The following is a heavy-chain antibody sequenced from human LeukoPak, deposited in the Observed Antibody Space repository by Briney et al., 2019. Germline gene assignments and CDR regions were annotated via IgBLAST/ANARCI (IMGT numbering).Heavy chain of an antibody. D-gene: IGHD2-2*01. J-gene: IGHJ5*02. V-gene: IGHV4-34*01. CDR1: GGSFSGYY. Sequence: PSETLSLTCAVYGGSFSGYYWSWIRQPPGKGLEWIGEINHSGSTNYNPSLKSRVTISVDTSKNQFSLKLSSVTAADTAVYYCAREGPLGYCSSTSCRNWFDPWGQGTLVTVSS. CDR2: INHSGST. CDR3: AREGPLGYCSSTSCRNWFDP.